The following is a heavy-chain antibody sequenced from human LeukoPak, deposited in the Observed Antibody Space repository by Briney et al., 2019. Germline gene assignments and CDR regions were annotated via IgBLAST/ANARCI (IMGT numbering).Heavy chain of an antibody. D-gene: IGHD6-6*01. Sequence: ASVTVSCKVSGYTLTELSMHWVRQAPGKGLEWMGGFDPEDGETIYAQKFQGRVTMTEDTSTDTAYMELSSLRSEDTAVYCCATDRGVAARPLGWGQGTLVTVSS. J-gene: IGHJ4*02. CDR1: GYTLTELS. CDR3: ATDRGVAARPLG. V-gene: IGHV1-24*01. CDR2: FDPEDGET.